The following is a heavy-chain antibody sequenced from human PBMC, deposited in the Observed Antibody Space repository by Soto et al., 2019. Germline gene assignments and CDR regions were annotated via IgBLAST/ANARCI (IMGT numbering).Heavy chain of an antibody. V-gene: IGHV4-31*09. CDR1: GASLARGGFY. CDR2: IYYSGST. J-gene: IGHJ4*02. D-gene: IGHD1-26*01. Sequence: QVQLQESGPGVVKPSQTLSLTCAVSGASLARGGFYWIWIRQYPGKGLEWIGDIYYSGSTRYNPSLMGRVTISVDKANNQFSLKLSSVTAADTAVYYCAHRPIVGAAIWGQGTLVTVSS. CDR3: AHRPIVGAAI.